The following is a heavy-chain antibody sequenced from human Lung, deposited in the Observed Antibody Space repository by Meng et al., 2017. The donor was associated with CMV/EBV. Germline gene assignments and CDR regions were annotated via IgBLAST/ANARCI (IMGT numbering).Heavy chain of an antibody. CDR1: GDTSSGYT. J-gene: IGHJ6*02. V-gene: IGHV1-69*08. CDR3: ATDGGLGEVVLTINYHYYALDV. Sequence: SVXVSXKASGDTSSGYTINWVRQAPGQGLEWVGRIIPILGTANYAQKLQGRVTFTADKSTSTAYMELSSLRSEDTAVYYCATDGGLGEVVLTINYHYYALDVXGQGXSVTFSS. D-gene: IGHD3-10*01. CDR2: IIPILGTA.